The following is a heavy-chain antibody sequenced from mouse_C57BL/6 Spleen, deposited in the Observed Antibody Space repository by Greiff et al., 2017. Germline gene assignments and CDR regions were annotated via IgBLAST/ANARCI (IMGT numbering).Heavy chain of an antibody. V-gene: IGHV1-7*01. Sequence: QVQLKESGAELAKPGASVKLSCKASGYTFTSYWMHWVNQRPGQGLEWIGYLNPSSGYTKYNPKFKDTATLTADKSYSTAYMQLSSLTYEDSAVYYCARNYYYGSSYEGYFAVWGTGTTVTVSS. CDR3: ARNYYYGSSYEGYFAV. CDR2: LNPSSGYT. J-gene: IGHJ1*03. CDR1: GYTFTSYW. D-gene: IGHD1-1*01.